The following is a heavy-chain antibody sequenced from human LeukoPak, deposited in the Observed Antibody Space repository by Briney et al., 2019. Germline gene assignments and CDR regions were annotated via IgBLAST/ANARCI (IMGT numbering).Heavy chain of an antibody. CDR1: GYTFTNYD. V-gene: IGHV1-8*01. Sequence: GASVKVSCKASGYTFTNYDINWVRQATGQGLEWVGWMNPNSGNTGYAQKLQGRVTLTRNTSISTAYMELSSLRSGDTAVYYCTRGDYWGQGTLVTVSS. CDR2: MNPNSGNT. CDR3: TRGDY. J-gene: IGHJ4*02.